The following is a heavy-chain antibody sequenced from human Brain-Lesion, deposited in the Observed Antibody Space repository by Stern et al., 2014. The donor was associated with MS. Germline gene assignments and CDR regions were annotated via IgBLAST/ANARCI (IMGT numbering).Heavy chain of an antibody. J-gene: IGHJ1*01. CDR2: IKEDGSEK. D-gene: IGHD6-13*01. CDR1: GFTFNSYW. CDR3: ARIGYSSSWYSPVGFFQH. V-gene: IGHV3-7*01. Sequence: VQLVQSGGGLVQPGGSLRLSCTASGFTFNSYWMSWVSQAPGKGLEWVANIKEDGSEKYYVESVKGRFTVSRDNAKNSMYLQMNSLRVDDTATYYCARIGYSSSWYSPVGFFQHWGQGTLVTVSS.